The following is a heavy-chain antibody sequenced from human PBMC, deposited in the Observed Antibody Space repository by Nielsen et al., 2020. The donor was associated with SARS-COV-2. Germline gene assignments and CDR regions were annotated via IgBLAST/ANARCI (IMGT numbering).Heavy chain of an antibody. D-gene: IGHD2-2*01. CDR2: INTKTGDP. Sequence: ASVKVSCNASGYSFNMYTMNWVRQAPGQGLEWMGWINTKTGDPTYAQGFSGRFVFSVDTSVTTAYLQISSLEAEDTAVYYCARKTCGSTSCPFGYWGQGTLVTVSS. CDR3: ARKTCGSTSCPFGY. V-gene: IGHV7-4-1*02. J-gene: IGHJ4*02. CDR1: GYSFNMYT.